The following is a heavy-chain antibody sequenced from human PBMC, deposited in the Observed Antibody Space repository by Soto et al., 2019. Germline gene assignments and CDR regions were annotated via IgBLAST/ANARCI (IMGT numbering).Heavy chain of an antibody. CDR2: IWYDGSNK. J-gene: IGHJ4*02. CDR1: GFTFSSYG. CDR3: ARDRERGYSYGSSFDY. V-gene: IGHV3-33*01. D-gene: IGHD5-18*01. Sequence: ASGGGVVPPGRSLRLSCAASGFTFSSYGMHWVRQAPGKGLEWVAVIWYDGSNKYYADSVKGRFTISRDNSKNTLYLQMNSLRAEDTAVYYCARDRERGYSYGSSFDYWGQGTLVTVSS.